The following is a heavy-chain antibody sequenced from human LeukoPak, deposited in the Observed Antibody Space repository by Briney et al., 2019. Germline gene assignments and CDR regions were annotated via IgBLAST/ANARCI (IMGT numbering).Heavy chain of an antibody. CDR2: ISVGGTTT. D-gene: IGHD6-13*01. V-gene: IGHV3-23*01. CDR1: GFTFSNYA. CDR3: ARDLMGIAYRGAFYY. Sequence: GGSLRLSCVASGFTFSNYAMSWIRQAPGKGLEWVSSISVGGTTTYYADSVKGRFSISRDNSENTLYLQMNSLRAEDTAVYYCARDLMGIAYRGAFYYWGQGTLVTVSS. J-gene: IGHJ4*02.